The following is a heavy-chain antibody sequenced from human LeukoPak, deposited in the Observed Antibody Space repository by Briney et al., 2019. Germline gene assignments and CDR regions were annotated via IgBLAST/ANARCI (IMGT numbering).Heavy chain of an antibody. CDR1: GFTFSSYA. D-gene: IGHD5-18*01. CDR2: ISYDGSNK. CDR3: ARDSEPRGYSYGHVGY. V-gene: IGHV3-30*04. Sequence: PGGSLRLSCAASGFTFSSYAMHWVRQAPGKGLEWAEVISYDGSNKYYADSVRGRFTISRDNSKNTLYLQKNSLRAEDTAVYYCARDSEPRGYSYGHVGYWGQGTLVTVS. J-gene: IGHJ4*02.